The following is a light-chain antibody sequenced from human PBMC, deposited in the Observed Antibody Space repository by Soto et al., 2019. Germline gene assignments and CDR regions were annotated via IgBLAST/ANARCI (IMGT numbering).Light chain of an antibody. J-gene: IGLJ3*02. CDR2: KVS. Sequence: QSALTQPASVSGSPRQSITISCTGTSSDVGDGDFVSWYQQRPGNAPKLMIYKVSNRPSGVSNRFSGSKSGNTASLTISGLQAEDEADYYCCSYTRSYTWVFGGGTKLPS. CDR1: SSDVGDGDF. V-gene: IGLV2-14*01. CDR3: CSYTRSYTWV.